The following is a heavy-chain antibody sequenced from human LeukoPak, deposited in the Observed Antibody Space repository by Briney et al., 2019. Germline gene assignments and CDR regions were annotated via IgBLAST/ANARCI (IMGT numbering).Heavy chain of an antibody. J-gene: IGHJ4*02. D-gene: IGHD2-21*02. CDR2: INPNSGDT. CDR3: ARVRGGDSDY. Sequence: ASVKVSCKASGYTFTGYHMHWVRQAPGQGLEWMGRINPNSGDTNYAQKFQGRVTMTRDTSISTAYMELSRLRSEDTAVYYCARVRGGDSDYWGQGTLVTVSS. CDR1: GYTFTGYH. V-gene: IGHV1-2*06.